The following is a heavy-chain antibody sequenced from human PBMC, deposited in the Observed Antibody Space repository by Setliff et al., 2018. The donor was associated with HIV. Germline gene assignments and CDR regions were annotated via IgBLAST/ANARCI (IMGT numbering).Heavy chain of an antibody. D-gene: IGHD3-10*01. CDR1: GYTFTTYS. Sequence: ASVKVSCKASGYTFTTYSLHWVRQAPGHSLEWMGWINVGNGDTKYSPELQGRISITRDTSANTAYMELSSLRSDDTAVYFCARGALLAVFDFDHWGQGAQVTVSS. V-gene: IGHV1-3*01. CDR2: INVGNGDT. CDR3: ARGALLAVFDFDH. J-gene: IGHJ4*02.